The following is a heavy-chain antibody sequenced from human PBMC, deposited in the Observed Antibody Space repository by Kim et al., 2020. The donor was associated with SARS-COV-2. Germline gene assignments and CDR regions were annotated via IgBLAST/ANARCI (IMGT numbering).Heavy chain of an antibody. Sequence: VKGRFTISKDNSKNTLYLQMNSLGAEDTAVYYCAKYSLNKVQLEPYYFDYWGQGTLVTVSS. J-gene: IGHJ4*02. D-gene: IGHD1-1*01. CDR3: AKYSLNKVQLEPYYFDY. V-gene: IGHV3-23*01.